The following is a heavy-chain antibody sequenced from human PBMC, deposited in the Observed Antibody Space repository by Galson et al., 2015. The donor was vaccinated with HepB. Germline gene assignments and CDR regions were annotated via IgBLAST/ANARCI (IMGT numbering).Heavy chain of an antibody. Sequence: SVKVSCKASGYTFTSYYMHWVRQAPGQGLEWIGIINPSGGSTSYAQKFQGRVTMTRDTSTSTVYMELSSLRSEDTAVYYCARDNTMVRGVIIKRGGYFDYWGQGTLVTVSS. CDR2: INPSGGST. J-gene: IGHJ4*02. V-gene: IGHV1-46*03. D-gene: IGHD3-10*01. CDR1: GYTFTSYY. CDR3: ARDNTMVRGVIIKRGGYFDY.